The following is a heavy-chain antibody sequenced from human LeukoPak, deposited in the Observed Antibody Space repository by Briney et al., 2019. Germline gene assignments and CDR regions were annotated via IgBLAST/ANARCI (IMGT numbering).Heavy chain of an antibody. D-gene: IGHD2-15*01. Sequence: GGSLRLSCAASRFTFSSYAMHWVRQAPGKGLEWVAVISYDGSNKYYADSVKGRFTISRDNAKNTLYLQMNSLRAEDTAVHYCARWGYCSGGSCSGPTDAFDIWGQGTMVTVSS. CDR1: RFTFSSYA. J-gene: IGHJ3*02. CDR3: ARWGYCSGGSCSGPTDAFDI. CDR2: ISYDGSNK. V-gene: IGHV3-30-3*01.